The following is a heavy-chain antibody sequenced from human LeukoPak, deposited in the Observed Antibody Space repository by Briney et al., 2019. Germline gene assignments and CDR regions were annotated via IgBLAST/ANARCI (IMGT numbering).Heavy chain of an antibody. CDR1: GFIFSDYC. CDR2: IRTDGSDK. CDR3: AKGRAVEVVAAVNY. V-gene: IGHV3-11*01. Sequence: GGSLRLSCAASGFIFSDYCMSWIRQAPGKGLEWVSYIRTDGSDKYYADSMKGRFTISRDNAKNSLYLQMNSLRAEDTAVDYCAKGRAVEVVAAVNYWGQGTVATVSS. D-gene: IGHD2-15*01. J-gene: IGHJ4*02.